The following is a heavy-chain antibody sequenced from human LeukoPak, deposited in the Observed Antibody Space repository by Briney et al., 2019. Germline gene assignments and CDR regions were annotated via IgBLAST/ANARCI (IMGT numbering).Heavy chain of an antibody. J-gene: IGHJ4*02. Sequence: GASVEVSCKASGYIFTNNAMNWVRQAPGQGLEWMGWINTNTRNPTYAQGFTGRFVFSLDTSVSTAYLQISSLKAEDTAVYYCARIRAPSSFGQRESDYWGQGTLVTVSS. CDR2: INTNTRNP. V-gene: IGHV7-4-1*02. CDR1: GYIFTNNA. D-gene: IGHD3-3*02. CDR3: ARIRAPSSFGQRESDY.